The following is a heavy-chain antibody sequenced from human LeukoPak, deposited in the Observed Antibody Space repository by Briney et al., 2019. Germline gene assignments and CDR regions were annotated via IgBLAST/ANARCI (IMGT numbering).Heavy chain of an antibody. D-gene: IGHD1-1*01. Sequence: PSETLSLTCTVSGGSISSGGYYWGWIRQPPGKGLEWIGSIYYSGSTYYNPSLKSRVTISVDTSKKHFSLKLSSVTAADTAVYYCAGDLTRYNTNWPNWFDPWGQGTLVTVSS. J-gene: IGHJ5*02. CDR1: GGSISSGGYY. CDR2: IYYSGST. V-gene: IGHV4-39*07. CDR3: AGDLTRYNTNWPNWFDP.